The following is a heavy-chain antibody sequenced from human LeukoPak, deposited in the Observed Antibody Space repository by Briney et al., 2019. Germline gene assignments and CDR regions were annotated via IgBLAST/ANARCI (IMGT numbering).Heavy chain of an antibody. CDR3: AKRAVPGNAFFDN. J-gene: IGHJ4*02. V-gene: IGHV3-66*01. CDR2: IYGGGTT. Sequence: GGSLRLSCAASGLSVNSSYMSCVRQAPGKGLEWVSVIYGGGTTYYADFVKGRFTISRDNSKNTLFLQMNSLRAEDTDVYYCAKRAVPGNAFFDNWGQGTLVTVSS. CDR1: GLSVNSSY. D-gene: IGHD6-19*01.